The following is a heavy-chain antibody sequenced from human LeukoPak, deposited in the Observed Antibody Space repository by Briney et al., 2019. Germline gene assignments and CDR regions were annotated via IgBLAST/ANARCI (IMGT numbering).Heavy chain of an antibody. Sequence: GGSLRLSCAASGFTFSSYSMNWVRQAPGKGLEWVSSISSSSSYIYYADSVKGRFTISRDNAKNTLYLQMNSLTAEDTAVYYCARDLMVGSPFDSWGQGTLVTVSS. V-gene: IGHV3-21*01. CDR1: GFTFSSYS. D-gene: IGHD2-8*01. CDR3: ARDLMVGSPFDS. CDR2: ISSSSSYI. J-gene: IGHJ4*02.